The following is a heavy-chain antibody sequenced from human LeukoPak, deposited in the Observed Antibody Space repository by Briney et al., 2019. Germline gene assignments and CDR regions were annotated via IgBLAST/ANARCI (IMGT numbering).Heavy chain of an antibody. D-gene: IGHD3-10*01. CDR3: VKEGRPNSGSGFFDY. CDR1: GFTFSSYA. Sequence: GGSLGLSCAASGFTFSSYAMGWVRQAPGKGLEWVSTVNESGGRTYYADSVKGRFTMSRDNSRNTLNLQMNSLRAEDAAIYYCVKEGRPNSGSGFFDYWGQGTRVTVSS. V-gene: IGHV3-23*01. J-gene: IGHJ4*02. CDR2: VNESGGRT.